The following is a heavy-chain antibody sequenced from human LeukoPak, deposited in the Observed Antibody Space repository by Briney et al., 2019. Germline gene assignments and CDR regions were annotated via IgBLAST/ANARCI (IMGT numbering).Heavy chain of an antibody. CDR1: GYTFSGYG. D-gene: IGHD4-11*01. CDR3: ARSMGVGFAVTGRILDY. V-gene: IGHV1-18*01. Sequence: ASVKVSCKASGYTFSGYGLTWVRQAPGQGLEWMGWINAFNGNRNYAQRLQGRVTMTTDTSTSTAYMELRSLRSDDTAVYYCARSMGVGFAVTGRILDYWGQGTLVIVSS. J-gene: IGHJ4*02. CDR2: INAFNGNR.